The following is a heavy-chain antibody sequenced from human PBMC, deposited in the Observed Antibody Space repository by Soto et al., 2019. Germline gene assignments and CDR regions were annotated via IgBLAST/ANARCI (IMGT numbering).Heavy chain of an antibody. V-gene: IGHV3-72*01. Sequence: PGGSLRLSCAVSADSEFTFSDEYIDWVRQAPGKGLEWVGRSRNRVNTFSTAYAASVEGRFTISRDDSRNMLFLQMNSLKTEDTAVYYCSRVDPRAQNPDYWGRGTLVTVSS. CDR1: ADSEFTFSDEY. J-gene: IGHJ4*02. D-gene: IGHD1-26*01. CDR3: SRVDPRAQNPDY. CDR2: SRNRVNTFST.